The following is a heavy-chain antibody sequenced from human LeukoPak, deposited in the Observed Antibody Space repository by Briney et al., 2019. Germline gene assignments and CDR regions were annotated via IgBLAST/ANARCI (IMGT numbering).Heavy chain of an antibody. CDR2: IKQDGSEK. D-gene: IGHD3-22*01. CDR3: ARAAKDSSGYSFDY. Sequence: GGSLRLSCAASGFTFSSYWMSWVRQAPGKGLEWVANIKQDGSEKYYVDSVKGRFTISRDNAKNSLYLQMNSLRAEDTAVYYCARAAKDSSGYSFDYWGQGTLVTVSS. V-gene: IGHV3-7*01. CDR1: GFTFSSYW. J-gene: IGHJ4*02.